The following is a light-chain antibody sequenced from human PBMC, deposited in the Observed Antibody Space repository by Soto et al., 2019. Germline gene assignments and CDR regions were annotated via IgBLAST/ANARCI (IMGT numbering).Light chain of an antibody. CDR2: GVF. CDR1: QSVRSNY. V-gene: IGKV3-20*01. Sequence: ETVLTQSPGTVSLSPGERATLSCTTSQSVRSNYLAWYQQKPGQAPRLLIYGVFSRATGIPDRFSGSASGTDFTLTISGLEPEDSAVYYCQHYDGSPRTFGQGTKLEI. J-gene: IGKJ2*01. CDR3: QHYDGSPRT.